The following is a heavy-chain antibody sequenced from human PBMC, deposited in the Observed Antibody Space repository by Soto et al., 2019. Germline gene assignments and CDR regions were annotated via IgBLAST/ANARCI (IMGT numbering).Heavy chain of an antibody. CDR1: GGTFSSSA. D-gene: IGHD1-26*01. CDR2: IIPIFGSA. Sequence: QVQLVQSGAEVKKPGSSVKVSCKASGGTFSSSALSWVRQAPGQGFEWMGGIIPIFGSANYAQKLQHRVTFTADESTSTAYMELSSLRYEDTAMYYCARTWRGGSYYAGSFDYWGQGTLVTVSS. CDR3: ARTWRGGSYYAGSFDY. V-gene: IGHV1-69*12. J-gene: IGHJ4*02.